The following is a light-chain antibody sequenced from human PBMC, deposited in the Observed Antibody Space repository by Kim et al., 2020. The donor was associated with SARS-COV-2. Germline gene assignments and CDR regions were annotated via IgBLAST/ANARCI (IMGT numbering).Light chain of an antibody. J-gene: IGLJ3*02. CDR2: DVS. CDR3: SSYTSSSTLV. CDR1: SSDVGGYTY. Sequence: GQSIPISCTGTSSDVGGYTYVSWYQKHPGKAHKLMIYDVSKRPSGISNRFSGSKSGNTASLTISGLQAEDEADYYCSSYTSSSTLVFGGGTQLTVL. V-gene: IGLV2-14*04.